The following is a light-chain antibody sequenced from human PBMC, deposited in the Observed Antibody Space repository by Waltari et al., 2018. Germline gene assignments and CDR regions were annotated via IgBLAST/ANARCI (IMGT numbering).Light chain of an antibody. CDR2: GAS. CDR1: QSIGRY. CDR3: QNHERLPAV. J-gene: IGKJ1*01. Sequence: EIVLTQSPGTLSLSPGERATLSCRASQSIGRYLIWYQQKPGQAPRLRIYGASTRAAGIPDRFSGRGSGTDFRLTISRLEPEDFAVYYCQNHERLPAVFGRGTKVEIK. V-gene: IGKV3-20*01.